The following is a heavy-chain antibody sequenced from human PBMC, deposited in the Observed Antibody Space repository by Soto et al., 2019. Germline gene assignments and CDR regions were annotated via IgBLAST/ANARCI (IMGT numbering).Heavy chain of an antibody. V-gene: IGHV4-59*12. Sequence: PSETLSLTCTVSGGSISSYYWSWIRQPPGKGLEWIGYIYYSGSTNYNPSLKSRVTISVDTSKNQFSLKLSSVTAADTAVYYCARVIKVPAASSCFDYWGQGTLVTVSS. CDR1: GGSISSYY. J-gene: IGHJ4*02. CDR3: ARVIKVPAASSCFDY. D-gene: IGHD2-2*01. CDR2: IYYSGST.